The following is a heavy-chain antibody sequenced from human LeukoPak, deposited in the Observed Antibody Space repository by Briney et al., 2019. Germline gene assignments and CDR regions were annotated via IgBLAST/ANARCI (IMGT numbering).Heavy chain of an antibody. D-gene: IGHD6-19*01. CDR1: GFTFSSYA. CDR2: ICSNDNNT. V-gene: IGHV3-23*01. J-gene: IGHJ4*02. Sequence: PGGSLRLSCAASGFTFSSYAMNWVRQAPGKGLEWVSAICSNDNNTYYANSVKGRFTISRDNSKNTLSLQLNSLRAEDTAIYYCAKFRADSSGWPFDYWGQGTLVTVSS. CDR3: AKFRADSSGWPFDY.